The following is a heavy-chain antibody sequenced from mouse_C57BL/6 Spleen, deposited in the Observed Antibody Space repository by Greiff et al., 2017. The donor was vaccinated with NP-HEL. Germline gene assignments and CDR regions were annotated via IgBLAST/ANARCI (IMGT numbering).Heavy chain of an antibody. CDR1: GYAFSSSW. Sequence: QVQLQHSGPELVKPGASVKISCKASGYAFSSSWMNWVKQRPGKGLEWIGRIYPGDGDTNYNGKFKGKATLTADKSSSTAYMQLSSLTSEDSAVYFCAREDGSSYFDYWGQGTTLTVSS. CDR3: AREDGSSYFDY. V-gene: IGHV1-82*01. D-gene: IGHD1-1*01. CDR2: IYPGDGDT. J-gene: IGHJ2*01.